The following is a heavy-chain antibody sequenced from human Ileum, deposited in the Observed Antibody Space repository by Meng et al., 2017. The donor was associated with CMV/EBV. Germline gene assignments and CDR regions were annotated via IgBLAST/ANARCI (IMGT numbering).Heavy chain of an antibody. CDR3: EGGDGY. CDR2: INDDGTWS. CDR1: GFTFRRSW. Sequence: GYLRVFCAASGFTFRRSWMSWVRQAPGKGLEWVANINDDGTWSQYVDSVKGRFIISRDNAQNSLYLQMNSLRVNDTAMYFCEGGDGYWGRGTLVTVSS. J-gene: IGHJ4*02. V-gene: IGHV3-7*04.